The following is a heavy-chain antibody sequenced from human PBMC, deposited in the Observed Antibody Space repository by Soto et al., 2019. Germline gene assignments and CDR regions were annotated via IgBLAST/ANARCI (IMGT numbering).Heavy chain of an antibody. V-gene: IGHV4-31*03. CDR3: YCCTRDPWAPIFFDF. CDR1: GGSVSRGGYY. D-gene: IGHD1-1*01. Sequence: PSETLSLTCSVSGGSVSRGGYYWSWIRQLPGRGLEWIGYIYSTGSTLYNPSLKSRVALSMDTSKNQFSLNLTSVTAADTAVYYCYCCTRDPWAPIFFDFWGQGSLVAVSS. J-gene: IGHJ4*02. CDR2: IYSTGST.